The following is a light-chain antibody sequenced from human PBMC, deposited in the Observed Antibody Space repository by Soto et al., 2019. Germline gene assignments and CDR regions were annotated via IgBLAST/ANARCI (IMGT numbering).Light chain of an antibody. Sequence: QSALTQPASVSGSPGQSITIPCTGASSDVGSYNLVSWYQQHPGKAPKLMIYEVSRRPSGISNRVSGSKSGNTASLTISGLQAEDEADYYCCSYAGSPTFVIFGGGTKLTVL. CDR2: EVS. J-gene: IGLJ2*01. CDR3: CSYAGSPTFVI. CDR1: SSDVGSYNL. V-gene: IGLV2-23*02.